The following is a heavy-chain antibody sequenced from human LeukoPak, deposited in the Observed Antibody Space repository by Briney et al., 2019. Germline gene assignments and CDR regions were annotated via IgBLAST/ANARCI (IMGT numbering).Heavy chain of an antibody. V-gene: IGHV3-7*01. CDR2: IKQDGGET. J-gene: IGHJ4*02. Sequence: GGSLRLSCVASDFIFSSYWMTWVRQAPGKGLEWVANIKQDGGETYYVGSVKGRFTISRDNAQNSLYLQMNSLRAEDTAIYYCAGGVWPRSNYWGQGTLVPVSS. CDR1: DFIFSSYW. CDR3: AGGVWPRSNY. D-gene: IGHD6-13*01.